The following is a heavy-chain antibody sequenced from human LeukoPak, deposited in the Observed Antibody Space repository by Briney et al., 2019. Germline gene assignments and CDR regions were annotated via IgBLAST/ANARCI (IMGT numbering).Heavy chain of an antibody. V-gene: IGHV4-30-4*08. CDR2: IYYSGST. Sequence: SXXLSLTCTVSGGSISSGDYYWSWIRQPQGKGLEWIGYIYYSGSTYYNPSLKSRVTISVDTSKNQFSLKLSSVTAADTAVYYCARKLRFLEWLPYARWFDPWGQGTLVTVSS. CDR1: GGSISSGDYY. D-gene: IGHD3-3*01. J-gene: IGHJ5*02. CDR3: ARKLRFLEWLPYARWFDP.